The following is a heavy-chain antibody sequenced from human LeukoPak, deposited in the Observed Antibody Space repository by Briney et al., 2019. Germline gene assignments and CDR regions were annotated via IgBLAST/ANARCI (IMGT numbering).Heavy chain of an antibody. J-gene: IGHJ4*02. CDR3: AKDGLTGEPRGRFFDY. V-gene: IGHV3-30*02. CDR1: GFTFSSYG. CDR2: IRYDGSNK. D-gene: IGHD7-27*01. Sequence: GGSLRLSCAASGFTFSSYGMHWVRQAPGKGLEWVAFIRYDGSNKYYADSVKGRFTISRDNSKNTLYLQMNSLRAEDTAVYYCAKDGLTGEPRGRFFDYWGQGTLVTVSS.